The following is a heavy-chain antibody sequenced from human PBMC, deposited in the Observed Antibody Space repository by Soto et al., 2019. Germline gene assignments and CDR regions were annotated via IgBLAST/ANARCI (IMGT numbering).Heavy chain of an antibody. CDR1: GYSISSGHS. CDR3: ATLPRLDGMDV. D-gene: IGHD6-25*01. V-gene: IGHV4-38-2*01. Sequence: LTCAVSGYSISSGHSWGWIRQPPGKGLEWIGSIFHTGSTYYNPSLKSRVTLSVDTSKNQFSLKLSSVTAADTAVYFCATLPRLDGMDVWGQATTVTVSS. CDR2: IFHTGST. J-gene: IGHJ6*02.